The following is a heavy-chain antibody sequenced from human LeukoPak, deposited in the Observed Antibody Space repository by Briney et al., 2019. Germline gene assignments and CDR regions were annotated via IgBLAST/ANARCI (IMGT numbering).Heavy chain of an antibody. CDR2: TSSSGSTI. V-gene: IGHV3-48*03. D-gene: IGHD3-9*01. J-gene: IGHJ6*02. Sequence: GGSLRLSCEASGFTFTTYEMNWVRQAPGKGLEWASYTSSSGSTIYYADSVKGRFTISRDNAKNSLYLQMNSLRAEDTAVYYCARGLKYYDTLTGLGNYYAMDVWGQGTTVTVSS. CDR3: ARGLKYYDTLTGLGNYYAMDV. CDR1: GFTFTTYE.